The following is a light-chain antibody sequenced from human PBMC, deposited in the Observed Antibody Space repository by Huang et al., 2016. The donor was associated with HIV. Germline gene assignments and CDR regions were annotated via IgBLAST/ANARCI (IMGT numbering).Light chain of an antibody. J-gene: IGKJ4*01. V-gene: IGKV4-1*01. CDR1: QSVLYSSNNKNY. CDR3: QQYYSTPRT. Sequence: DIVMTQSPDSLAVSLGERATINCKSSQSVLYSSNNKNYLAWYQQKPGQPPKLLIYWASTRDSGVPDRFSGSGSGTDFTLTISSLQAEDVAVYYCQQYYSTPRTFGGWTKVEIK. CDR2: WAS.